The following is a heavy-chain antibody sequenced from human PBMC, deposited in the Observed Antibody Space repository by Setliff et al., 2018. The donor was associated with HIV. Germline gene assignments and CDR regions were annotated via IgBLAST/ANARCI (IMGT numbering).Heavy chain of an antibody. J-gene: IGHJ3*02. Sequence: GASVKVSCKASGYTFTNYGISWVRQAPGQGLEWMGWISAYNGNTNYAQKLQDRVTMTTDTSTSTAYMEPRSLRSDDTAVYYCARILVGVDDAFDIWGQGTMVTVSS. CDR3: ARILVGVDDAFDI. V-gene: IGHV1-18*01. CDR2: ISAYNGNT. D-gene: IGHD1-26*01. CDR1: GYTFTNYG.